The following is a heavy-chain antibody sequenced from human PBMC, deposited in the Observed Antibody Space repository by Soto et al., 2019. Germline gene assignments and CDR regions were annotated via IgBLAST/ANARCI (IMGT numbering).Heavy chain of an antibody. CDR2: IWYDGSNK. D-gene: IGHD6-6*01. V-gene: IGHV3-33*01. CDR3: ARASEYSSSSGFDP. CDR1: GFTFSSYG. J-gene: IGHJ5*02. Sequence: GGSLRLSCAASGFTFSSYGMHWVRQAPGKGLEWVAVIWYDGSNKYYADSVKGRFTISGDNSKNTLYLQMNSLRAEDTAVYYCARASEYSSSSGFDPWGQGTLVTVSS.